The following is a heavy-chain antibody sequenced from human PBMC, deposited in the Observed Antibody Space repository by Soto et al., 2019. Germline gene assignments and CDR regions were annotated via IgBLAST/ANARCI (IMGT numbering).Heavy chain of an antibody. CDR2: IKQDGSEK. J-gene: IGHJ6*02. CDR3: ARGLVPAAMWYYGMDV. CDR1: GFTFSSYW. Sequence: GGSLRLSCAASGFTFSSYWMSWVRQAPGKGLEWVANIKQDGSEKYYVDSVKGRFTISRDNAKNSLYLQMNSLRAEDTAVYYCARGLVPAAMWYYGMDVWGQGTTVTVSS. D-gene: IGHD2-2*01. V-gene: IGHV3-7*04.